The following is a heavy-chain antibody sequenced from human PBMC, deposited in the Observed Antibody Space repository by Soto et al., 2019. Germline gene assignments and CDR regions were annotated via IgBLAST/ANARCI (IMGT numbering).Heavy chain of an antibody. V-gene: IGHV4-59*08. CDR1: GGSISSYD. CDR3: ARLGHYDYIWGSYRPRGYFDY. Sequence: SETLSLTCTVSGGSISSYDWSWIRQPPGKGLEWIGYIYYSGSTNYNPSLKSRVTISVDTSKNQFSLKLSSVTAADTAVYYCARLGHYDYIWGSYRPRGYFDYWGQGTLVTVSS. D-gene: IGHD3-16*02. CDR2: IYYSGST. J-gene: IGHJ4*02.